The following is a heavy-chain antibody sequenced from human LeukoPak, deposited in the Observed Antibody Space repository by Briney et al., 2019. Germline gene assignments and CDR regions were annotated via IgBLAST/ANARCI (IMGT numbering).Heavy chain of an antibody. CDR1: GFAFSASG. D-gene: IGHD3-22*01. V-gene: IGHV3-30*02. CDR2: VRYDGSNK. Sequence: GGSLRLSCAASGFAFSASGMHWVRQAPGKGLDWVAFVRYDGSNKYYADSVKGRFTISRDNSKTTLYLLMNSLIPEDTAVYYCAKDPYDSSGYSAYFDYWGQGTLVTVSS. CDR3: AKDPYDSSGYSAYFDY. J-gene: IGHJ4*02.